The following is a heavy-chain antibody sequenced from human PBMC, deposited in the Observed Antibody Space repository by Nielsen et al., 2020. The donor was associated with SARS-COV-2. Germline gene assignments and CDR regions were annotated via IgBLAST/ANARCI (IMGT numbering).Heavy chain of an antibody. CDR3: AKDKYQLLNYGMDV. CDR2: ISGSDGST. CDR1: GFTFSSYA. J-gene: IGHJ6*02. V-gene: IGHV3-23*01. Sequence: GESLKISCAASGFTFSSYAMSWVRQAPGKGLEWVSAISGSDGSTFYANSVKGRFTISRDNSKNTLYLQMNSLRAEDTAVYYCAKDKYQLLNYGMDVWGQGTTVTVSS. D-gene: IGHD2-2*01.